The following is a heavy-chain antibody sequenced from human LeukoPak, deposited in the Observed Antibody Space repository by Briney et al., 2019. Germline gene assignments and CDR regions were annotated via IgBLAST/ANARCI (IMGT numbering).Heavy chain of an antibody. CDR1: DDSISSYY. CDR3: ARGRTYYYDSSGSYYFDY. Sequence: SETLSLTCTVSDDSISSYYWSWIRQPPGKGLEWIGYIYYSGSTNYNPSLKSRVTISVDTSKNQFSLKLSSVTAADTAVYYCARGRTYYYDSSGSYYFDYWGQGTLVTVSS. V-gene: IGHV4-59*01. D-gene: IGHD3-22*01. J-gene: IGHJ4*02. CDR2: IYYSGST.